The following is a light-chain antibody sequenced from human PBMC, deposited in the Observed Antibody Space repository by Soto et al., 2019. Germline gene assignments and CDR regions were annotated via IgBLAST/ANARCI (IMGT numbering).Light chain of an antibody. Sequence: EIVLTQSPGTLSLSPGERATHSCRASQIFSSIYLAWYQQKPCLAPRLLIYGASSRATGILDRFSGSGSGTDFTLTFSRLEPEDFAVYYCQQYGSSPYSTFGPGTKVDIK. J-gene: IGKJ3*01. CDR2: GAS. CDR3: QQYGSSPYST. CDR1: QIFSSIY. V-gene: IGKV3-20*01.